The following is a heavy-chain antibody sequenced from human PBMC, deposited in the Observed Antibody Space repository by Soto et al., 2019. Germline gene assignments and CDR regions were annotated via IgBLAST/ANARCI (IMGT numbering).Heavy chain of an antibody. J-gene: IGHJ3*02. Sequence: QVQLVQSGAEVKKPGASVKVSHKASGYNFTSYAMHWVRQAPEQRHEWMGWINAGNGNTKYSQKFQGRVTITRDASASSAYMELSSLRSEDTAVYYCARGGSPVGFDIWGQGTMVTVSS. CDR1: GYNFTSYA. CDR2: INAGNGNT. V-gene: IGHV1-3*01. CDR3: ARGGSPVGFDI. D-gene: IGHD2-15*01.